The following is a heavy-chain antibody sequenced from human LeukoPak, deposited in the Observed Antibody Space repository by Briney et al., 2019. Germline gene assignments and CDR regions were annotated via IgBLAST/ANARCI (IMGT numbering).Heavy chain of an antibody. CDR3: ARAGTAMVGSFDY. D-gene: IGHD5-18*01. V-gene: IGHV1-46*01. Sequence: ASVKVSCKASGYTFTSYYMHWLRQAPGQGLEWMGIINPSGGSTSYAQKSQGRVTMTRDTSTSTVYMELSSLRSEDTAVYYCARAGTAMVGSFDYWGQGTLVTVSS. CDR1: GYTFTSYY. CDR2: INPSGGST. J-gene: IGHJ4*02.